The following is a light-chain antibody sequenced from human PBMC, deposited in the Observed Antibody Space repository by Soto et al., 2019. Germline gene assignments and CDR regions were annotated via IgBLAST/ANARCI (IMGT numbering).Light chain of an antibody. Sequence: DIPLTQSPSSLSASVGDRVTITCRASQGIGNFLAWYQQKPGKVPKLLISAATLQSGVPSRFSGSGSGTDFTLTITSLQPEDVATYYCQKYSSVITFGQGTRLES. CDR1: QGIGNF. CDR3: QKYSSVIT. J-gene: IGKJ5*01. V-gene: IGKV1-27*01. CDR2: AA.